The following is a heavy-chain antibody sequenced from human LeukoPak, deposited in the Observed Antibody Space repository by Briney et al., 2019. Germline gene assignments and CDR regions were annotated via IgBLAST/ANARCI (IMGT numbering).Heavy chain of an antibody. CDR1: GFTFSSYA. J-gene: IGHJ4*02. V-gene: IGHV3-23*01. D-gene: IGHD2-15*01. CDR2: ISGSGGST. CDR3: AKVGVCSGGSCYTFDY. Sequence: PGGSLRLSCAASGFTFSSYAMSWVRQAPEKGLEWVSTISGSGGSTYYADSVKGRFTISRDNSNNTLYLQMNSLRAEDTAVYYCAKVGVCSGGSCYTFDYWGQGTLVTVSS.